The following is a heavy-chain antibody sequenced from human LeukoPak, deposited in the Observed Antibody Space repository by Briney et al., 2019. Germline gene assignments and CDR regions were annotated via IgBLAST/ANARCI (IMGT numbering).Heavy chain of an antibody. V-gene: IGHV1-18*01. CDR1: GYTFTSYG. Sequence: ASVKVSCTASGYTFTSYGISWVRQAPGQGLEWMGWISAYNGNTNYAQKLQGRVTMTTDTSTSTAYMELRSLRSDDTAVYYCARDVIRYFDRLPNYYYGMDVWGQGTTVTVSS. CDR3: ARDVIRYFDRLPNYYYGMDV. D-gene: IGHD3-9*01. J-gene: IGHJ6*02. CDR2: ISAYNGNT.